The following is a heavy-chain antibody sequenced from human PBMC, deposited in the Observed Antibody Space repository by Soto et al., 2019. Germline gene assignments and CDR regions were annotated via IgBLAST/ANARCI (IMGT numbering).Heavy chain of an antibody. Sequence: QVQLVESGGGVVQPGRSLRLSCAASGFTFSSYAMHWVRQAPGKGLEWVAVISYDGSNKYYADSVKGRFTISRDNSKNTLYLQMNRLIAEETAVYYCARWGDIVVVVASTGHWFDPWGQGTLVTVSS. D-gene: IGHD2-15*01. CDR1: GFTFSSYA. CDR2: ISYDGSNK. J-gene: IGHJ5*02. CDR3: ARWGDIVVVVASTGHWFDP. V-gene: IGHV3-30-3*01.